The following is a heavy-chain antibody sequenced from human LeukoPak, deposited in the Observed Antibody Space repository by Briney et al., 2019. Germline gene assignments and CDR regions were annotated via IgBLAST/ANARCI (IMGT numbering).Heavy chain of an antibody. V-gene: IGHV3-7*01. J-gene: IGHJ6*03. CDR3: ARAYSSSWPYYYYMDV. CDR2: INQDGTEK. CDR1: GFSFSTYW. Sequence: GGSLRLSCAASGFSFSTYWMSWVRQAPGKGLEWVANINQDGTEKYYVDSVKGRFTVSRDNAKNSLYLQMNSLRAEDTAVYYCARAYSSSWPYYYYMDVWGKGTTVTVSS. D-gene: IGHD6-13*01.